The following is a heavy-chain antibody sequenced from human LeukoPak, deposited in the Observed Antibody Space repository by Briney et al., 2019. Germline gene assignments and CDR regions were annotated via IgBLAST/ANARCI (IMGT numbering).Heavy chain of an antibody. J-gene: IGHJ4*02. CDR3: ARGVGYCSSTSCYTGDY. Sequence: SVKVSCKASGGTFSSYAISWVRQAPGQWLEWMGGIIPIFGTANYAQKFQGRVTITADESTSTAYMELSSLRSEDTAVYYCARGVGYCSSTSCYTGDYWGQGTLVTVSS. CDR2: IIPIFGTA. D-gene: IGHD2-2*02. V-gene: IGHV1-69*13. CDR1: GGTFSSYA.